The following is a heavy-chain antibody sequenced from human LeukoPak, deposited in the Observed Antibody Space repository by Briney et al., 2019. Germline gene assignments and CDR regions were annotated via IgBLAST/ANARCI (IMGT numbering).Heavy chain of an antibody. V-gene: IGHV4-61*02. CDR3: ARGGRDFWSGYYGKYYYYGMDV. J-gene: IGHJ6*02. CDR2: IYTSGST. CDR1: GGSISSGSYY. Sequence: SETLSLTCTVSGGSISSGSYYWSWIRQPAVTGLEWIGRIYTSGSTNYNPSLKSRVTISVDTSKNQFSLKLSSVTAADTAVYYCARGGRDFWSGYYGKYYYYGMDVWGQGTTVTVSS. D-gene: IGHD3-3*01.